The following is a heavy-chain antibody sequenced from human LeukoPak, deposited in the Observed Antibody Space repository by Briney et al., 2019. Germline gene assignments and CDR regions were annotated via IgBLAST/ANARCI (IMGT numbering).Heavy chain of an antibody. CDR3: AKPISGGLAVTADWFDP. J-gene: IGHJ5*01. D-gene: IGHD6-19*01. Sequence: PGGSLRLSCAASGFAFSFYAMSWLRHPPGKGLERVSTISANSGTTSYAASVRGRFTISRDNPKNTLYLQLNTLRAEDTALYYCAKPISGGLAVTADWFDPWGQGTLVVVSS. CDR2: ISANSGTT. V-gene: IGHV3-23*01. CDR1: GFAFSFYA.